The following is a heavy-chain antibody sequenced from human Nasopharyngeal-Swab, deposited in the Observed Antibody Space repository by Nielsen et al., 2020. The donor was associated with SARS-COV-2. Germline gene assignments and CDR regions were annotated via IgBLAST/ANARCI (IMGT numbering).Heavy chain of an antibody. J-gene: IGHJ4*02. V-gene: IGHV3-13*04. Sequence: GGSLRLSCAASGFTFSSYDMHWVRQATGKGLEWVSAIGTAGDTYYPGSVKGRFTISRDNAKNFLYLQMNSLRDEDTAVYYCARGVEMSTILGYWGQGTLVTVSS. CDR2: IGTAGDT. CDR1: GFTFSSYD. CDR3: ARGVEMSTILGY. D-gene: IGHD5-24*01.